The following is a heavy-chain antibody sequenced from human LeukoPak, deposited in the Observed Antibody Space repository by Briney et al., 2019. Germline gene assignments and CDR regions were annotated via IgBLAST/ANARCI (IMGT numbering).Heavy chain of an antibody. Sequence: GGSLRLSCAASGFTFSTFAMTWARQAPGKGLEWVSTITRSGSTYYADSVKGRFTISRDNFKNTLYLQMNSLRADDTAVYSCAKDAVAPGSGGDFFDYWGQGTLVTVSS. V-gene: IGHV3-23*01. J-gene: IGHJ4*02. CDR3: AKDAVAPGSGGDFFDY. D-gene: IGHD3-10*01. CDR2: ITRSGST. CDR1: GFTFSTFA.